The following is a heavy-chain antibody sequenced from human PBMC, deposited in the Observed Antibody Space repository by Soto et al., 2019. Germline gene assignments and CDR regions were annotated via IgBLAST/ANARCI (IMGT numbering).Heavy chain of an antibody. V-gene: IGHV3-21*01. CDR1: GFTFRTYS. CDR2: IGSSSNYI. J-gene: IGHJ2*01. CDR3: ARVMLGGSGSFWYFDL. D-gene: IGHD3-10*01. Sequence: EVQLMEPGGGLVKPGGSLRLSCAASGFTFRTYSMNWVRQAPGKGLEWVSSIGSSSNYIYYADSVKGRFTISRDNGKNSLYLQMKSLRAEDTAVYYCARVMLGGSGSFWYFDLWGRGTLVTVSS.